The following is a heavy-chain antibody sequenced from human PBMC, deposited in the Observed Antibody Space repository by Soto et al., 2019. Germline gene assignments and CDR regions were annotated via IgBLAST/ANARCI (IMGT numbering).Heavy chain of an antibody. CDR3: ARVYIHGTRSLEY. Sequence: ASVKVSCKASGYTFTSYGISWVRQAPGQVLEWMGWISAYNGNTNYAQKLQGRVTMTTDTSTSTAYIELRSLRSDDTAVYYCARVYIHGTRSLEYWGQGTLVTVSS. D-gene: IGHD3-3*01. V-gene: IGHV1-18*04. CDR2: ISAYNGNT. CDR1: GYTFTSYG. J-gene: IGHJ4*02.